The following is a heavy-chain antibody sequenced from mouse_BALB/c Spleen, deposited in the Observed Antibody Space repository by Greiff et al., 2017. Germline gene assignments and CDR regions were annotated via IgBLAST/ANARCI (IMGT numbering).Heavy chain of an antibody. CDR2: INSNGGST. J-gene: IGHJ3*01. D-gene: IGHD2-14*01. CDR3: ARQDRYDGAWFAY. V-gene: IGHV5-6-2*01. Sequence: EVKLVESGGGLVKLGGSLKLSCAASGFTFSSYYMSWVRQTPEKRLELVAAINSNGGSTYYPDTVKGRFTISRDNAKNTLYLQMSSLKSEDTALYYCARQDRYDGAWFAYWGQGTLVTVSA. CDR1: GFTFSSYY.